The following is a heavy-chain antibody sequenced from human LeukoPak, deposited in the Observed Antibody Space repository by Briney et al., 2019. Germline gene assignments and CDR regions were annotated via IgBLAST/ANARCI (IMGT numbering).Heavy chain of an antibody. V-gene: IGHV4-61*02. CDR1: GGSISSGSYY. CDR3: ARDSAVADPIVFDP. CDR2: IYTSGST. J-gene: IGHJ5*02. D-gene: IGHD5-18*01. Sequence: SETLSLTCTVSGGSISSGSYYWSWIRQPAGKGLEWIGRIYTSGSTNYNPSLKSRVTISVDTSKKQFSLKLSSVTAADTAVYYCARDSAVADPIVFDPWGQGTLVTVSS.